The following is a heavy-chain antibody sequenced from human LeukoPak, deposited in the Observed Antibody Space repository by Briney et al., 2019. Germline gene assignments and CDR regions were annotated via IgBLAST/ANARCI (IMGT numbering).Heavy chain of an antibody. Sequence: PSETLSLTCTVSGGSISSSSYYWGWIRQPPGKGLEWIGSIYYSGSTYYNPSLKSRVTISVDTSKNQFSLKLSSVTAADTAVYYCARHVEPDYGSGSYYFDYWGQGTLVTVSS. V-gene: IGHV4-39*01. CDR1: GGSISSSSYY. CDR3: ARHVEPDYGSGSYYFDY. D-gene: IGHD3-10*01. CDR2: IYYSGST. J-gene: IGHJ4*02.